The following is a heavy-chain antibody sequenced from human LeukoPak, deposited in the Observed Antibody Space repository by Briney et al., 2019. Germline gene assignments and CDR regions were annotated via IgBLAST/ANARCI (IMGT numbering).Heavy chain of an antibody. V-gene: IGHV4-31*03. Sequence: SETLSLTCTVSGGSISSGGCYWSWTRQHPGKGLEWIGYIYYSGSTYYNPSLKSRVTISVDTSKNQFSLKLSSVTAADAAVYYCAAFCSSTSCWGSGWFDPWGQGTLVTVSS. D-gene: IGHD2-2*01. CDR2: IYYSGST. CDR1: GGSISSGGCY. CDR3: AAFCSSTSCWGSGWFDP. J-gene: IGHJ5*02.